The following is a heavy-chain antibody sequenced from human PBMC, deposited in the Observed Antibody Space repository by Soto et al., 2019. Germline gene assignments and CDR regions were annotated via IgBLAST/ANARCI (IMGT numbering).Heavy chain of an antibody. V-gene: IGHV4-39*01. Sequence: QLQLQESGTGQVKPSETLSLTCTVSGGSISSNIYYWAWIRLPPGKGLEWIGSIYYSGTTFYSPSLKSRVTISVDTSKNQFSLKLTSVTAADTAVYYCARRVKVATIDYWGQGILVTVSS. CDR3: ARRVKVATIDY. D-gene: IGHD5-12*01. J-gene: IGHJ4*02. CDR1: GGSISSNIYY. CDR2: IYYSGTT.